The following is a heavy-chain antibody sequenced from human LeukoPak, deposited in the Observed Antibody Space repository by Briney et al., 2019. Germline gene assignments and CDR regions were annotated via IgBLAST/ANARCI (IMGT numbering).Heavy chain of an antibody. Sequence: SETLSLTCSVSGGFNTHYYWSWMRQPPGKGLEWIGYIYHSGSTNYNPSLKSRATISVDTSKNHFSLKLSSVTAADTAVYYCARGQWLPVFDFWGQGTLVTVSS. V-gene: IGHV4-59*01. CDR1: GGFNTHYY. CDR2: IYHSGST. J-gene: IGHJ4*02. D-gene: IGHD3-22*01. CDR3: ARGQWLPVFDF.